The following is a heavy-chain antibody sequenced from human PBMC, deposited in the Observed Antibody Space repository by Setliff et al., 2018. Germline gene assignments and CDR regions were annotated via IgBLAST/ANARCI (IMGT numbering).Heavy chain of an antibody. CDR1: ASTFSNYW. CDR2: IYPDDSDT. CDR3: ARGSAAGTGGWGADY. V-gene: IGHV5-51*01. D-gene: IGHD6-13*01. J-gene: IGHJ4*02. Sequence: GESLKISCKDSASTFSNYWIVWVRQMPGKGLEWMGMIYPDDSDTKYHPSFQGQVTISADKSISTAYLQWSSLKASDTAMYYCARGSAAGTGGWGADYWGQGTLVTVSS.